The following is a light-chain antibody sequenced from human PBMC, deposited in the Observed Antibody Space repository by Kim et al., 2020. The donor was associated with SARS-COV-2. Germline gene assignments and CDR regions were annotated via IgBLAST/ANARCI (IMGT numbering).Light chain of an antibody. CDR2: DAS. CDR1: QSVSSY. Sequence: TLSLSPGERATLSCRASQSVSSYLAWYQQKPGQAPRLLIYDASNRATGIPARFSGSGSGTDFTLTISSLEPEDFAVYYCQQRSIPFGQGTRLEIK. V-gene: IGKV3-11*01. CDR3: QQRSIP. J-gene: IGKJ5*01.